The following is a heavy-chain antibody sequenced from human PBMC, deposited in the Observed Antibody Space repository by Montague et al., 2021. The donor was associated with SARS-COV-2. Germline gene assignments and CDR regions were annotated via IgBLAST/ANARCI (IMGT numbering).Heavy chain of an antibody. CDR2: IYVSGST. CDR3: VKGSGYP. J-gene: IGHJ5*02. V-gene: IGHV4-61*01. CDR1: GDSVISDKYY. Sequence: SETVSLTCTVTGDSVISDKYYWSWIRQPPGKGLEWIGFIYVSGSTSNNPSVHSRVTITIDTSKNQFSLNLMSVTPADTAVYYCVKGSGYPWGQGTLVTVSS. D-gene: IGHD3-22*01.